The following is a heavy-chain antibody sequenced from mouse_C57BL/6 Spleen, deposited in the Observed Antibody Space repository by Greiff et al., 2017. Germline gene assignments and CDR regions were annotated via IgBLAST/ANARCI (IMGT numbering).Heavy chain of an antibody. J-gene: IGHJ2*01. CDR3: ARNRLYGSSYFFDY. Sequence: VKLQESGPELVKPGASVKISCKASGYAFSSSWMNWVKQRPGKGLEWIGRIYPGDGDTNYNGKFKGKATLTADKSSSTAYMQLSSLTSEDSAVYFCARNRLYGSSYFFDYWGQGTTLTVSS. D-gene: IGHD1-1*01. CDR2: IYPGDGDT. CDR1: GYAFSSSW. V-gene: IGHV1-82*01.